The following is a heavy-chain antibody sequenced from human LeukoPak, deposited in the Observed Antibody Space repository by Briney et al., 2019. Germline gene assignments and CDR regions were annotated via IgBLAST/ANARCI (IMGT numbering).Heavy chain of an antibody. D-gene: IGHD6-19*01. Sequence: GGSLRLSCAASGFTVSNNYMTWVRQAPGKGLEWVAIIYSGGSTYYTDSVKGRFSISRDNSKNTLFLQMNRLRAEDTAVYYCARKGSNGWYGFDYWGQGTLVTVSS. J-gene: IGHJ4*02. CDR3: ARKGSNGWYGFDY. CDR1: GFTVSNNY. CDR2: IYSGGST. V-gene: IGHV3-66*01.